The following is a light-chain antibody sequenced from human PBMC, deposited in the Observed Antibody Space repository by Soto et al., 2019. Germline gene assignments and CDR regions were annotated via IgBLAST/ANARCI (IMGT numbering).Light chain of an antibody. CDR1: QSISSW. Sequence: DIQMTQSPSTLSASVGDRVTITCRASQSISSWLAWYQQKPGKAPKLLIYDASSLESGVPSRFSGSGSGTEFTLTISSLQPDDFAIYDCQQYNSPVTFGQGTKVEIK. CDR3: QQYNSPVT. CDR2: DAS. J-gene: IGKJ1*01. V-gene: IGKV1-5*01.